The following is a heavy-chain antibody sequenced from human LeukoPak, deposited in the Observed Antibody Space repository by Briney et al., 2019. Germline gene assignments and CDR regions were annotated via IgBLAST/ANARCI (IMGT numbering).Heavy chain of an antibody. D-gene: IGHD5-12*01. CDR2: IFYSGIS. CDR3: AGLFSGYDPFDY. V-gene: IGHV4-59*03. CDR1: GDSISRYY. Sequence: SETLSLTCTVSGDSISRYYWSWIRQSPGKGLEWIGYIFYSGISNYNPSLKSRVTVSVDTSKNQVSPKLRSVTAADTAVYYCAGLFSGYDPFDYWGQGTLVTVSS. J-gene: IGHJ4*02.